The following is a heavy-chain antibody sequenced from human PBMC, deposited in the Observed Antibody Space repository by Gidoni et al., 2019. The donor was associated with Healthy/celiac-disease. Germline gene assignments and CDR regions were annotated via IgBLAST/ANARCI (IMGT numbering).Heavy chain of an antibody. CDR1: GFPFRTYG. D-gene: IGHD4-4*01. Sequence: QVQLVESGGGVVQPGRSLRLSCAASGFPFRTYGMHWVRQAPGKGREWVAVISYDRSNKYYADSVKGRFTISRDNSKNTLYMQMNSLRAEDTAVYYCAKLTDLHETEGDAFDIWGQGTMVTVSS. CDR3: AKLTDLHETEGDAFDI. CDR2: ISYDRSNK. V-gene: IGHV3-30*18. J-gene: IGHJ3*02.